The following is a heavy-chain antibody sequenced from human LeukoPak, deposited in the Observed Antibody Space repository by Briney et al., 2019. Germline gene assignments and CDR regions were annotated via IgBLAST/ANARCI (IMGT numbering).Heavy chain of an antibody. Sequence: GGSLRLSCAGSGFTFEDFAMYWVRQTPGKGLEWVSGISWNSGSIGYVDSVKGRFTISRDNAKNSLYLQMNSLRPEDTAIYYCAKGSKVTVRLMDVWGQGTTVIVSS. CDR3: AKGSKVTVRLMDV. CDR1: GFTFEDFA. V-gene: IGHV3-9*01. D-gene: IGHD2-21*02. CDR2: ISWNSGSI. J-gene: IGHJ6*02.